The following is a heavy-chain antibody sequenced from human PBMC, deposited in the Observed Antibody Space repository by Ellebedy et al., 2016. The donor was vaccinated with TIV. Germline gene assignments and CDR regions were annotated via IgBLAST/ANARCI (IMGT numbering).Heavy chain of an antibody. CDR3: ARKRPHAYFDL. CDR2: INHSGST. V-gene: IGHV4-34*01. CDR1: GGSFSGYY. Sequence: SETLSLTXAVYGGSFSGYYWSWIRQPPGKGLEWIGEINHSGSTNYNPSLKSRVTISVDTSKNQFSLKLSSVTAADTAVYYCARKRPHAYFDLWGCGTLVTVSS. J-gene: IGHJ2*01.